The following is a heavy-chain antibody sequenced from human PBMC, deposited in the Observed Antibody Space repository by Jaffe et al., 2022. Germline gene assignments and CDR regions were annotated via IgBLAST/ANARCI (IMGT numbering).Heavy chain of an antibody. D-gene: IGHD3-9*01. V-gene: IGHV4-59*01. CDR1: GGSISSYY. CDR2: INYSGST. J-gene: IGHJ4*02. CDR3: ARHTYDILTGYPDF. Sequence: QVQLQESGPGLVKPSETLSLTCTVSGGSISSYYWSWIRQPPGNGLEWIGYINYSGSTNYNPSLKSRVTISVDTSKNHVSLKLSSVTAADTAVYFCARHTYDILTGYPDFWGQGTLVTVSS.